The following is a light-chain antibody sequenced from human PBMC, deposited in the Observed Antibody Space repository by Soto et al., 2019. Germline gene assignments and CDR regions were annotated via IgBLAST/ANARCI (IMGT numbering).Light chain of an antibody. CDR3: QQSYSTPPT. CDR2: TAS. J-gene: IGKJ2*01. Sequence: DIQMTQSPSSLSASVGDRVTITCRASQSISSYLNWYQQKPGKAPKLLIYTASSLQSVVPSRFSGSESGTDFTLTISSLQPEDFATYYCQQSYSTPPTFGQGTKLEIK. V-gene: IGKV1-39*01. CDR1: QSISSY.